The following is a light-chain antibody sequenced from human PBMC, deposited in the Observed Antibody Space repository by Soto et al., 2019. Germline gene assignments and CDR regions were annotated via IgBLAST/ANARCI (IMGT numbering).Light chain of an antibody. CDR2: SAS. J-gene: IGKJ1*01. CDR3: QQYKDWPTT. V-gene: IGKV3-15*01. CDR1: QTLDSM. Sequence: VLTLSPATLSVSPGERATLSCWASQTLDSMVAWYQQKSGQAPRLLIYSASARATGVPARFSGYGSGTDFTLTISSLQSEDLGVYYCQQYKDWPTTFGQGTKVDIK.